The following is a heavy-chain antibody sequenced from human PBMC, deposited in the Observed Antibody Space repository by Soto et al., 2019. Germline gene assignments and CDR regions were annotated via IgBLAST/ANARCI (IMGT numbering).Heavy chain of an antibody. V-gene: IGHV3-9*01. CDR3: AKDMSGAVAGHFDY. J-gene: IGHJ4*02. D-gene: IGHD6-19*01. Sequence: EVQLVESGGGLVQPGRSLRLSCAASGFTFDDYAMHWVRQAPGKGLEWVSGISWNSGSIGYADSVKGRFTISRDNAKNSLYLQMNSLRAEDTALYYCAKDMSGAVAGHFDYGGQGTLVTVSS. CDR2: ISWNSGSI. CDR1: GFTFDDYA.